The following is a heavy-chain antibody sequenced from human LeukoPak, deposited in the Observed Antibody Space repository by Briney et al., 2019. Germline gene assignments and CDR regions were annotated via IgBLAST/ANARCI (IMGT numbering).Heavy chain of an antibody. V-gene: IGHV1-2*02. D-gene: IGHD6-13*01. J-gene: IGHJ4*02. CDR2: INPNSGGT. CDR1: GYTFTGYY. Sequence: ASVKVSCKASGYTFTGYYIHWVRQAPGQGLEWMGWINPNSGGTKYAQKFQGRVTMTRDTSISTAYMELSRLTSDDTAVYSCARGEGAAAGPHAGNDYLGQGSLVTVSS. CDR3: ARGEGAAAGPHAGNDY.